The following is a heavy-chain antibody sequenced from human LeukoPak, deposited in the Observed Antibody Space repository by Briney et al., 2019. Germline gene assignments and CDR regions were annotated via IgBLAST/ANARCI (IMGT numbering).Heavy chain of an antibody. J-gene: IGHJ3*02. CDR2: MNPNSGNT. CDR1: GYTFTSYD. CDR3: ARAKVSWAFDI. V-gene: IGHV1-8*01. Sequence: ASVKVSCKASGYTFTSYDINWVRQATGQGLEWMGWMNPNSGNTVFAQMFRGRVTMTRNTSISTAYMELSSLRSEDAAVYYCARAKVSWAFDIWGQGTMVTVSS.